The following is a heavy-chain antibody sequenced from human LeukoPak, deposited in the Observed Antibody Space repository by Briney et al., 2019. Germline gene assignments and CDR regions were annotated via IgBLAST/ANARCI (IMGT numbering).Heavy chain of an antibody. D-gene: IGHD2-15*01. V-gene: IGHV3-23*01. J-gene: IGHJ4*02. Sequence: GGSLRLSCAASGFTFSSYAMTWVRQAPGKGLEWVSTISGDGGSTYYAASVKGRFTISRDNSKNTLYLQMTSLRGEDTAVYYCAKDRWGSSGSGGGDYWGQGTLVTVSS. CDR3: AKDRWGSSGSGGGDY. CDR2: ISGDGGST. CDR1: GFTFSSYA.